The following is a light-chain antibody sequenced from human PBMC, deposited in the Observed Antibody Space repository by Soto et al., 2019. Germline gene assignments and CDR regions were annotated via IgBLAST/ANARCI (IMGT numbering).Light chain of an antibody. CDR2: DAS. CDR1: HSVSSW. CDR3: QQYNGNLYS. Sequence: DIQMTQSPSALSASVGDRVTITCRASHSVSSWLAWYQQKPGKAPKLLIYDASSLENEVSSRFSGSGSGTEFTLTISSLQPEDSATYFCQQYNGNLYSFGQVTKLEIK. V-gene: IGKV1-5*01. J-gene: IGKJ2*03.